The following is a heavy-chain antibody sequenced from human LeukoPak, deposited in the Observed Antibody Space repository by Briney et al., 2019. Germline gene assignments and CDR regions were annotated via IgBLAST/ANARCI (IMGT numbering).Heavy chain of an antibody. CDR3: AKGGKAYKPRDLDH. V-gene: IGHV3-30*02. CDR2: IRYDGSDK. J-gene: IGHJ4*02. D-gene: IGHD3-16*01. Sequence: GGSLRLSCAASGFIFTDYGMHWVRQAPGKGLEWLTFIRYDGSDKYYADSVKGRFTISRDNSKNTLYLQMNSLTSEDTAVYYCAKGGKAYKPRDLDHLGQGILVTVSS. CDR1: GFIFTDYG.